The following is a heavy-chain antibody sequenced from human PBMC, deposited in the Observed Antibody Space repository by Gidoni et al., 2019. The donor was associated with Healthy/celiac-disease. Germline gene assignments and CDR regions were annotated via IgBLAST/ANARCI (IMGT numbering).Heavy chain of an antibody. V-gene: IGHV1-69*04. D-gene: IGHD6-13*01. Sequence: HVPLVQSGAEVTKPGSSVKVSCKASGGTFSSYAISWVRQAPGKGLVWRGRIIPIRGIANDAQKCQGRVTSTADKSTSRAYMELSSLRSEDTAVYYCARGIAAEKFDYWGQGNLVTVSS. CDR2: IIPIRGIA. J-gene: IGHJ4*02. CDR3: ARGIAAEKFDY. CDR1: GGTFSSYA.